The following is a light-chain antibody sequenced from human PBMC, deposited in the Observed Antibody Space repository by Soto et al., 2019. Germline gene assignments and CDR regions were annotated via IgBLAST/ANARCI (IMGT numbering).Light chain of an antibody. J-gene: IGKJ4*02. Sequence: DIQMTQSPSTLSASIGDTVTISCRASQSIYKWLAWYQQKPQKAPKVLIFEASGLESGVSSRFRGSGSGTEFTLTISGLQPDDLATYYCQQYNSFPLTFGGGTKVEL. CDR2: EAS. V-gene: IGKV1-5*01. CDR1: QSIYKW. CDR3: QQYNSFPLT.